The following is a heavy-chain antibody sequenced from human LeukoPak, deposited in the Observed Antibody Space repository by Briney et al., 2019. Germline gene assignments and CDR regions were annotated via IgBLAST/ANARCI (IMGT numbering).Heavy chain of an antibody. J-gene: IGHJ4*02. CDR2: ISGSGGST. CDR1: GFTFSSYA. Sequence: GGSLRLSCAASGFTFSSYAMSWVRQAPGKGLEWVSAISGSGGSTYYADSVKGRFTISRDNSKNTLYLQMNSLRAEDTAVYYCAKDPDSSGWYEVDYFDYWGQGTLVTVSS. V-gene: IGHV3-23*01. CDR3: AKDPDSSGWYEVDYFDY. D-gene: IGHD6-19*01.